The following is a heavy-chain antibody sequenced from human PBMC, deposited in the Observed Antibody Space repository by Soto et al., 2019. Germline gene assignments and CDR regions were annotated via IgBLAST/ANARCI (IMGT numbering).Heavy chain of an antibody. CDR1: GGSFSSYA. CDR3: AREGRHFDY. J-gene: IGHJ4*02. CDR2: INPIFGAA. V-gene: IGHV1-69*01. Sequence: QVQLVQSGAEVRRPGSSVKVSCKASGGSFSSYAISWVRQAPGQGLEWMGAINPIFGAAHYAQKFQGRVTITADEITSTAYMELTGLSSEDTAVYFWAREGRHFDYWGQGTLVTVSS.